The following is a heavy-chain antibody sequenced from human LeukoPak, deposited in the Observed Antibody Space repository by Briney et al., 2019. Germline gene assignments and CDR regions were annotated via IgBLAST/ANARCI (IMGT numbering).Heavy chain of an antibody. CDR3: AKGSAGGRPYYFDY. CDR2: IDSSGSYT. D-gene: IGHD6-13*01. J-gene: IGHJ4*02. V-gene: IGHV3-23*05. CDR1: GFTFSSYS. Sequence: PGGSLRLSCAASGFTFSSYSMNWVRQAPGKGLEWVSAIDSSGSYTWYDDSVKGRFTISRDNSKNTLYLQMNSLRAEDTAVYYCAKGSAGGRPYYFDYWGQGTLVPVSS.